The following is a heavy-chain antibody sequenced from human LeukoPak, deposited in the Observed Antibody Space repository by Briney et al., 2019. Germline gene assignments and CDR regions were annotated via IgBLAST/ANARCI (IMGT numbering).Heavy chain of an antibody. J-gene: IGHJ4*02. V-gene: IGHV3-30*04. CDR2: ISHDGGNK. Sequence: PGKSLRLSCAASGFTFSRFAMHWVRQAPGKGLEWVAVISHDGGNKYYADFVKDRFTISRDNSKNTLYLHMNGLRTEDTAVYYCAQRGGLDYWGQGTLVTVSS. CDR3: AQRGGLDY. CDR1: GFTFSRFA. D-gene: IGHD3-16*01.